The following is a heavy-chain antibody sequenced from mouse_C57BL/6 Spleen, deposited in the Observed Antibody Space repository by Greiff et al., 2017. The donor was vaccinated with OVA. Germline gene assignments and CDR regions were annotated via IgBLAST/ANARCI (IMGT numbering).Heavy chain of an antibody. CDR1: GYAFSSSW. Sequence: VQLQQSGPELVKPGASVKISCKASGYAFSSSWMNWVKQRPGKGLEWIGRIYPGDGDTNYNGKFKGKATLTADKSSSTAYMQLSSLTSDDSAVYFCARIYYEPYWYFDGWGTGTTVTVSS. CDR3: ARIYYEPYWYFDG. D-gene: IGHD2-4*01. CDR2: IYPGDGDT. J-gene: IGHJ1*03. V-gene: IGHV1-82*01.